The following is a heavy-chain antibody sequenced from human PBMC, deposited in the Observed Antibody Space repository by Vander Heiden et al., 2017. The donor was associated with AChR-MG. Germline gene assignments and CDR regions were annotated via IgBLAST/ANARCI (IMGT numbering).Heavy chain of an antibody. CDR2: IYSGGRT. V-gene: IGHV3-66*01. J-gene: IGHJ4*02. Sequence: EVQLVDSGGGLVQPGGYLRLSSAASGFTVSSNYMRWVREAPGKGREWVSVIYSGGRTYYADSVKGRFTISRDNSKNTPYIQMNRLRAEDTAVYYCARVYNDSSGYYPADYWGQGTLVTVSS. CDR1: GFTVSSNY. CDR3: ARVYNDSSGYYPADY. D-gene: IGHD3-22*01.